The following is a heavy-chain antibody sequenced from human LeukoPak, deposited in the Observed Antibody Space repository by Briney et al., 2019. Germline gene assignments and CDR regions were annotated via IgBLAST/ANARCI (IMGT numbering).Heavy chain of an antibody. V-gene: IGHV1-8*03. Sequence: ASVKVSCKASGGTFTSYDINWVRQATGQGLEWMGWMNPNSGNTGYAQKFQGRVTITRNTSISTAYMELSSLRSEDTAVYYCARAGIAVAGTQAEYFQHWGQGTLVTASS. CDR2: MNPNSGNT. CDR3: ARAGIAVAGTQAEYFQH. CDR1: GGTFTSYD. J-gene: IGHJ1*01. D-gene: IGHD6-19*01.